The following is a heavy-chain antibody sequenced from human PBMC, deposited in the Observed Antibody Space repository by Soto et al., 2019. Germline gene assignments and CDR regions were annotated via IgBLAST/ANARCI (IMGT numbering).Heavy chain of an antibody. D-gene: IGHD3-3*01. V-gene: IGHV1-2*02. CDR1: GYPVTAYY. CDR2: INPATGAA. Sequence: QLHLVQSGAVVKKPGASVTVSCSASGYPVTAYYMHWVRQAPGRGLEWMGGINPATGAAKYTQTFQGRGTMTRDTATRTGFMERSGLTSEDTAVFYCARGGGVGVAGSAAFDMWGQGTLVTVSS. J-gene: IGHJ3*02. CDR3: ARGGGVGVAGSAAFDM.